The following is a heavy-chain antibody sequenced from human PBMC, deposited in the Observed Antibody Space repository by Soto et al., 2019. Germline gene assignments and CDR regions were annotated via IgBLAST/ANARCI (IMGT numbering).Heavy chain of an antibody. V-gene: IGHV1-18*01. CDR3: ARAQYSSSWYWFDP. CDR1: GYTFTSYG. Sequence: ASVKVSCKASGYTFTSYGSSWVRQAPGQGLEWMGWISAYNGNTNYAQKLQGRVTMTTDTSTSTAYMELRSLRSDDTAVYYCARAQYSSSWYWFDPWGQGTLVTVSS. D-gene: IGHD6-13*01. CDR2: ISAYNGNT. J-gene: IGHJ5*02.